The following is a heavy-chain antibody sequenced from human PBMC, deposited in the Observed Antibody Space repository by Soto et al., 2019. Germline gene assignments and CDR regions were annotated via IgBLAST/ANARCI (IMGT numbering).Heavy chain of an antibody. CDR1: GFTFSSYA. D-gene: IGHD3-10*01. V-gene: IGHV3-23*01. CDR2: ISGSGGST. Sequence: PGGSLRLSCAASGFTFSSYAMSWVRQAPGKGLEWVSAISGSGGSTYYADSVKGRFTISRDNSKNTLYLQMNSLRAEDTAVYYCAKDPYYYGSGSYITNDYWGQGTLVTVSS. CDR3: AKDPYYYGSGSYITNDY. J-gene: IGHJ4*02.